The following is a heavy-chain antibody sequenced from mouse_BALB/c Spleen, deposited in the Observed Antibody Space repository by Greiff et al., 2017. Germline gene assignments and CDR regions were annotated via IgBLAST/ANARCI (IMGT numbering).Heavy chain of an antibody. D-gene: IGHD2-3*01. CDR2: IDPETGGT. CDR3: TGDGYYDYYAMDY. Sequence: QVQLKESGAELVRPGASVTLSCKASGYTFTDYEMHWVKQTPVHGLEWIGAIDPETGGTAYNQKFKGKATLTADKSSSTAYMELRSLTSEDSAVYYCTGDGYYDYYAMDYWGQGTSVTVSS. V-gene: IGHV1-15*01. CDR1: GYTFTDYE. J-gene: IGHJ4*01.